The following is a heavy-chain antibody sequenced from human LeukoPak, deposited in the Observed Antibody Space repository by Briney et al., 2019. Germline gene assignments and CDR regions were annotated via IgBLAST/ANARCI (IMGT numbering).Heavy chain of an antibody. J-gene: IGHJ3*02. D-gene: IGHD1-1*01. CDR3: ARVSGSGTALDAFDI. CDR2: MYHSGST. CDR1: GYSISSGHY. V-gene: IGHV4-38-2*01. Sequence: SETLSLTCAVSGYSISSGHYWGWIRQPPGKGLEWIGSMYHSGSTYFNPSLKSRVTISVDTSKNQFSLTLSFVTAADTAVYFCARVSGSGTALDAFDIWGQGTMVIVSS.